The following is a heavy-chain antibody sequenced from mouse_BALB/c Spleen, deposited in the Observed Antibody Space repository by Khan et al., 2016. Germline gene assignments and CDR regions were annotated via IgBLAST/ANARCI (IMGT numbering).Heavy chain of an antibody. D-gene: IGHD1-2*01. V-gene: IGHV9-3*02. Sequence: QIQLVQSGPELKKPGETVKISCKASGYTFTSTGMHWVKQAPGEGLKWMGWMNTNTGEPTYADDFKGRFALSLDTSASTAYLQINNLTTEDTSTYFWVTRATSILRPRGSALDYWGQGTSVTVSS. CDR2: MNTNTGEP. CDR3: VTRATSILRPRGSALDY. J-gene: IGHJ4*01. CDR1: GYTFTSTG.